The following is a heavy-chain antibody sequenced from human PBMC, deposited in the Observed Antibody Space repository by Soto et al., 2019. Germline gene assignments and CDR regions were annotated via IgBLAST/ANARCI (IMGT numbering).Heavy chain of an antibody. CDR3: ARSVSTSAERYSGSYYDSFYSVEY. J-gene: IGHJ4*02. CDR1: GYTFTSYY. V-gene: IGHV1-46*01. CDR2: INPSGGST. Sequence: ASVKVSCKASGYTFTSYYMHWVRQAPGQGLEWMGIINPSGGSTSYAQKFQGRVTMTRDTSTSTVYMELSSLRSEDTAVYYCARSVSTSAERYSGSYYDSFYSVEYWSQGTLVTVSS. D-gene: IGHD1-26*01.